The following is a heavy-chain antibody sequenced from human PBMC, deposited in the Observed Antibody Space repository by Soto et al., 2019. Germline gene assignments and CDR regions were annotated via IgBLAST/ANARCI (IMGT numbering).Heavy chain of an antibody. D-gene: IGHD1-26*01. J-gene: IGHJ6*02. CDR2: IYYSGST. V-gene: IGHV4-59*01. CDR3: ARDPGSYGMDV. CDR1: GGSISSYY. Sequence: SSETLSLTCTVSGGSISSYYWSWIRQPPGKGLEWIGYIYYSGSTNYNPSLKSRVTISVDTSKNQFSLKLSSVTAADTAVYYCARDPGSYGMDVWGQGTTVTVSS.